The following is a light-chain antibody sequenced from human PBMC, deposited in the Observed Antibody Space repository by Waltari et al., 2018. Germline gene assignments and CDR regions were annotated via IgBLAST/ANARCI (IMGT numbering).Light chain of an antibody. V-gene: IGLV2-8*01. CDR2: EVS. CDR3: YSYAGSNNWV. Sequence: QSALTQPPSASGSPGQSVTISCTGTSSDVGAYTYVSWYQQHPGKVPKLMIYEVSKRPSGVPDRFSGSKSGNTTSLTVSGLQAEDEADYYCYSYAGSNNWVFGGGTKLTVL. J-gene: IGLJ3*02. CDR1: SSDVGAYTY.